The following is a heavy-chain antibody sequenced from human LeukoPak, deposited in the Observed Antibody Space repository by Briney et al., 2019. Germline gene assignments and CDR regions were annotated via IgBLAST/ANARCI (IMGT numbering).Heavy chain of an antibody. J-gene: IGHJ3*02. V-gene: IGHV3-23*01. Sequence: GGSLRLSCAASGFTFSSYAMSWVRQAPGKGLEWVSAISGSGGSTYYADSVKGRFTISRDNSKNSLYLQMNSLSAEDTAVYYCARDADYDYVWGSYRYPIWGQGTMVTVSS. CDR3: ARDADYDYVWGSYRYPI. CDR2: ISGSGGST. D-gene: IGHD3-16*02. CDR1: GFTFSSYA.